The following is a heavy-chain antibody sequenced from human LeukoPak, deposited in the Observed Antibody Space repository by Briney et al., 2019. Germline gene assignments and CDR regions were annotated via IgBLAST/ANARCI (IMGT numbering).Heavy chain of an antibody. J-gene: IGHJ4*02. V-gene: IGHV3-23*01. CDR2: ISGSGDST. D-gene: IGHD3-22*01. Sequence: GGSLRLSCAASGFTFSTYAVNWVRQAPGKGLEWVSTISGSGDSTYYADSVKGRFTISRDNSKSTLYLQMNSLRAEDTAVYYCVKDLYDSSGYFYWGQGTLVTVSS. CDR3: VKDLYDSSGYFY. CDR1: GFTFSTYA.